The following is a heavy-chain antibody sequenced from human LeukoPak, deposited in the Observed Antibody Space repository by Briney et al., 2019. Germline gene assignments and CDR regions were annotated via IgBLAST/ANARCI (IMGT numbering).Heavy chain of an antibody. CDR2: IYYSGST. D-gene: IGHD3-22*01. Sequence: TSETLSLTCTVSGDSISSYYWSWIRQPPGKGLEWIGYIYYSGSTNYSPSLKSRVTISVDTSKNQFSLKLSSVAAAGTAVYYCARSERIIMILGGAFDIWGQGTVVTVSS. V-gene: IGHV4-59*08. CDR3: ARSERIIMILGGAFDI. CDR1: GDSISSYY. J-gene: IGHJ3*02.